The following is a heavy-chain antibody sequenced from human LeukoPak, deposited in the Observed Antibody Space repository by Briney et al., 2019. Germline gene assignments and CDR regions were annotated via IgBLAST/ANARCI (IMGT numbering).Heavy chain of an antibody. CDR3: ARDHDYGSGNPDY. Sequence: ASVKVSCKASGYNFNDYYLHWVRQAPGQGLEWMGWISAYNGNTNYAQKLQGRVTMTTDTSTSTAYMELRSLRSDDTAVYYCARDHDYGSGNPDYWGQGTLVTVSS. D-gene: IGHD3-10*01. V-gene: IGHV1-18*04. CDR2: ISAYNGNT. CDR1: GYNFNDYY. J-gene: IGHJ4*02.